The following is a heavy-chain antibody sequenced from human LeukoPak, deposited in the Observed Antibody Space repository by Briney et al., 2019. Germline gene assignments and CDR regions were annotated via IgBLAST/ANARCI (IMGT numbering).Heavy chain of an antibody. CDR2: ISSSSSYI. CDR3: ARDYSNSWYGDWFDP. Sequence: PGGSLRLSCAASGFTFSSYSMNWVRQAPGKGLEWVSSISSSSSYIYYADSVKGRFTISRDNAKNSLYLQMNSLRAEDTAVYYCARDYSNSWYGDWFDPWGQGTLVTVSS. CDR1: GFTFSSYS. J-gene: IGHJ5*02. V-gene: IGHV3-21*01. D-gene: IGHD6-13*01.